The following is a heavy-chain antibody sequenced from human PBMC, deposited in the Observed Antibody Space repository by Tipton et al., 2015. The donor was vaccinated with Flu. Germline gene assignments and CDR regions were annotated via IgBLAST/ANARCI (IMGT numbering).Heavy chain of an antibody. CDR1: GGSISSGSYY. Sequence: TLSLTCTVSGGSISSGSYYWSWIRQPAGKGLEWIGRTYTSGSTNYNPSLKSRVTISVDTSKNHFSLKLSSVTAADTAVYYCARGVDSSGWYDYWGQGTLVTVSS. D-gene: IGHD6-19*01. V-gene: IGHV4-61*02. CDR3: ARGVDSSGWYDY. J-gene: IGHJ4*02. CDR2: TYTSGST.